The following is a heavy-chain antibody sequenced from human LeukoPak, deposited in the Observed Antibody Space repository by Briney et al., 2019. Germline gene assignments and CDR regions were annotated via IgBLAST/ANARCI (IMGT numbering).Heavy chain of an antibody. J-gene: IGHJ4*02. D-gene: IGHD1-7*01. Sequence: GGSLRLSCAASGFTFSTYPMNWVRQAPGKGLEWISYISGSGNTKYYADSVKGRFTISRDNAKNSLFLQMNSLRAEDTAVYYCATEDITGTTLDYWGQGTLVTVSS. CDR2: ISGSGNTK. CDR3: ATEDITGTTLDY. CDR1: GFTFSTYP. V-gene: IGHV3-48*01.